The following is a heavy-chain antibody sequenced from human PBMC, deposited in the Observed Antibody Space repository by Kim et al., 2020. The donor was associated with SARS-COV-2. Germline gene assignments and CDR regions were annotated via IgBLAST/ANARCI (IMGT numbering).Heavy chain of an antibody. D-gene: IGHD2-15*01. CDR1: GGTFSSYA. J-gene: IGHJ3*02. CDR3: ASALCAKIGYCSVVAAFDI. Sequence: SVKVSCKASGGTFSSYAISWVRQAPGQGLEWMGRIIPILGIANYAQKFQGRVTITADKSTSTAYMELSSLRSEDTAVYYCASALCAKIGYCSVVAAFDIWGQGTMVTVSS. V-gene: IGHV1-69*04. CDR2: IIPILGIA.